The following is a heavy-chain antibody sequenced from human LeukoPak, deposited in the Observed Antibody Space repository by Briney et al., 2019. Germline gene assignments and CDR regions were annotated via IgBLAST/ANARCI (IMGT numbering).Heavy chain of an antibody. CDR1: GYTFTGYY. J-gene: IGHJ4*02. CDR3: ARPPHNWGSSLPFDY. CDR2: INPNSGGT. Sequence: ASVKVSCKASGYTFTGYYMHWVRQAPGQGLEWMGWINPNSGGTNYARKFQGRVTMTRDTSISTAYMELSRLRSDDTAVYYCARPPHNWGSSLPFDYWGQGTLVTVSS. D-gene: IGHD7-27*01. V-gene: IGHV1-2*02.